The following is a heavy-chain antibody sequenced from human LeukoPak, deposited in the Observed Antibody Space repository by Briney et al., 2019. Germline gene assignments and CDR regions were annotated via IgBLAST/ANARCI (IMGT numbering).Heavy chain of an antibody. Sequence: SETLSLTCTVSGGSISSGIYYWSWIRQPAGKGLEWIGRIYSSGSTNYNPSLKSRVTISVDTSKNQFSLKLSSVTAADTAVYYCATRIYGDYVGGWFDPWGQGTLVTVSS. CDR1: GGSISSGIYY. J-gene: IGHJ5*02. CDR2: IYSSGST. D-gene: IGHD4-17*01. V-gene: IGHV4-61*02. CDR3: ATRIYGDYVGGWFDP.